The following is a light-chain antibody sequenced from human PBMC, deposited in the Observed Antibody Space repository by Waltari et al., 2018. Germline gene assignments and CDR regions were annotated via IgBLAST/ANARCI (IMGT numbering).Light chain of an antibody. CDR1: LSLVSSDGNTY. V-gene: IGKV2-30*01. J-gene: IGKJ1*01. CDR3: MQGTHWPWT. Sequence: DVVMTQSPLSLPVTLGQPASISCRSSLSLVSSDGNTYFNWFQHRPGQSPRRLLYKVSNRDSGVPDRFSGSGSGTDFTLRISRVEAEDVGVYYCMQGTHWPWTFGTGTKVEIK. CDR2: KVS.